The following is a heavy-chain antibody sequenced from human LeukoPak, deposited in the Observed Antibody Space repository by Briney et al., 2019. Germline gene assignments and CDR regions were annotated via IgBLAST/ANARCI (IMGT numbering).Heavy chain of an antibody. D-gene: IGHD3-22*01. J-gene: IGHJ6*02. CDR3: ARLPHYYDSSGYYYYGMVV. V-gene: IGHV5-51*01. Sequence: GESLKISCKGSGYSFTSYWIGWVRQMPGIGLEWMGIIYPGDSDTRYSPSFQGQVTISADKSISTAYLQWSSLKASDTAMYYCARLPHYYDSSGYYYYGMVVWGQGTTVTVSS. CDR1: GYSFTSYW. CDR2: IYPGDSDT.